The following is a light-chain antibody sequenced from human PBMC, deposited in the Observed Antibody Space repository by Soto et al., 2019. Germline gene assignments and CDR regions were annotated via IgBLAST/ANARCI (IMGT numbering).Light chain of an antibody. Sequence: EIVMTQSPATLSVSAGQRATLSCRASQSVSSNLAWYQQKLGQAPRLLIYGASTRDTGIPARFSGSGSGTEFTLTISSLQPEDFAVYFCQHYDNWPPWTFGQGTTVEI. CDR3: QHYDNWPPWT. CDR1: QSVSSN. J-gene: IGKJ1*01. V-gene: IGKV3-15*01. CDR2: GAS.